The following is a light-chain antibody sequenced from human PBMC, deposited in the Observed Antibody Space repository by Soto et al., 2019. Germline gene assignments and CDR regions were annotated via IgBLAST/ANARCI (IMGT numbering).Light chain of an antibody. J-gene: IGKJ5*01. V-gene: IGKV1-9*01. CDR2: AAS. CDR3: QQLNSYPIT. Sequence: IELNQSPSFLSSSVGDRVTITCRASQVISSYLAWYQQKPGKAPKLLIYAASTLQSGVPSRFSGSRSGTEFTLTISSLQPEDFATYYCQQLNSYPITFGQGTRPEIK. CDR1: QVISSY.